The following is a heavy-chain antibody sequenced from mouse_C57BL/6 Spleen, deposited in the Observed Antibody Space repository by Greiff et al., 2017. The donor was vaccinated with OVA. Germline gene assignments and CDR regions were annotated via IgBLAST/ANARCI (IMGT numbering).Heavy chain of an antibody. CDR3: ARCDYGNSWYFDV. CDR1: GYTFTSYW. Sequence: QVQLQQPGAELVKPGASVKLSCKASGYTFTSYWMHWVKQRPGQGLEWIGMIHPNSGSTNYNEKFKSKATLTVDKSSSTAYMQLSSLTSEDSAVYYCARCDYGNSWYFDVWGTGTTVTVSS. V-gene: IGHV1-64*01. CDR2: IHPNSGST. J-gene: IGHJ1*03. D-gene: IGHD2-1*01.